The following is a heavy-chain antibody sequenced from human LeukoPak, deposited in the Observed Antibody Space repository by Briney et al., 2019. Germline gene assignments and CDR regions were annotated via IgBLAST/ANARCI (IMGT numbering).Heavy chain of an antibody. D-gene: IGHD6-13*01. CDR2: MNPNSGNT. CDR3: AGGPQQLFFPYYYYYMDV. J-gene: IGHJ6*03. Sequence: GASVKVSCKASGYTFTSYDSNWVRQATGQGVDWMGWMNPNSGNTGYAQKFQGRVTITRNTSISTAYMELSSLRSEDTAVYYCAGGPQQLFFPYYYYYMDVWGKGTTVTVSS. CDR1: GYTFTSYD. V-gene: IGHV1-8*03.